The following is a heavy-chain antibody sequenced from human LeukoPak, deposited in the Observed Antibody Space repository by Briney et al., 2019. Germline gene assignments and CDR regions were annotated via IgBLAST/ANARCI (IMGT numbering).Heavy chain of an antibody. Sequence: ASVKVSCKASGYTFTSYGISWVRQAPGQGLEWMGWISAYNGNTNYGNTNYAQKPQGRVTMTTDTSTITAYMELRSLRSDDTAVYYCARDGYSSRWYENPLDYWGQGTLVTVSS. CDR2: ISAYNGNTNYGNT. J-gene: IGHJ4*02. V-gene: IGHV1-18*01. CDR3: ARDGYSSRWYENPLDY. CDR1: GYTFTSYG. D-gene: IGHD6-13*01.